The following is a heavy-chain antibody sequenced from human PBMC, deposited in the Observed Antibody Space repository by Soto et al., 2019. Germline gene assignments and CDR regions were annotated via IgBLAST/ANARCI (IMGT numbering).Heavy chain of an antibody. D-gene: IGHD6-25*01. CDR3: ARDLLVAYSSAHYYYGMDV. V-gene: IGHV4-61*01. Sequence: NPSETLSLTCTVSGGSVSSGSYYWSWIRQPPGKGLEWIGYIYYSGSTNYNPSLKSRVTISVDTSKNQFSLKLSSVTAADTAVYYCARDLLVAYSSAHYYYGMDVWGQGTTVTVSS. CDR2: IYYSGST. J-gene: IGHJ6*02. CDR1: GGSVSSGSYY.